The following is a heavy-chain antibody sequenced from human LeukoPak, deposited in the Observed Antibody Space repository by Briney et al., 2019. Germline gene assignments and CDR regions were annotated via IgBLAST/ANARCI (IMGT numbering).Heavy chain of an antibody. J-gene: IGHJ1*01. Sequence: GGSLRLSCAASGFTFSSYAMHWVREAPGKGLEWVAVISYDGSNKYYADSVKGRFTISRDNSKNTLYLQMNSLRAEDTAVYYCARVPSWGYCSSTSCPPPYFQHWGQGTLVTVSS. V-gene: IGHV3-30*01. CDR2: ISYDGSNK. D-gene: IGHD2-2*01. CDR3: ARVPSWGYCSSTSCPPPYFQH. CDR1: GFTFSSYA.